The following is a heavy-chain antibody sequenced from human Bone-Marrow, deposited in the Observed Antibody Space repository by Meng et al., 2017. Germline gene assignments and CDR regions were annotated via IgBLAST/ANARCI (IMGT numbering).Heavy chain of an antibody. J-gene: IGHJ5*02. V-gene: IGHV4-31*02. CDR3: ASLYGVVGASWFDP. Sequence: QVPVQASGPGLGKPLQTLSLTCTVSVGSSSSGGYYWNWIRQHPGKGLEWIGYIYYSGSTYYNPSLKSRITISVDTSKNHFSLKLSSVTAADTAVYYCASLYGVVGASWFDPLGQGTLVTVSS. CDR1: VGSSSSGGYY. D-gene: IGHD1-26*01. CDR2: IYYSGST.